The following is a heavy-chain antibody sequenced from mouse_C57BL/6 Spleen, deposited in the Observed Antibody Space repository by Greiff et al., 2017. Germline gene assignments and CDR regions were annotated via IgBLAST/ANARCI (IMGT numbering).Heavy chain of an antibody. J-gene: IGHJ2*01. V-gene: IGHV1-18*01. CDR1: GYTFTDYN. CDR3: ARSNWVYYFDY. Sequence: VESGASVKIPCKASGYTFTDYNMDWVKQSHGKSLEWIGDINPNNGGTIYNQKFKGKATLTVDKSSSTAYMELRSLTSEDTAVYYCARSNWVYYFDYWGQGTTLTVSS. D-gene: IGHD4-1*01. CDR2: INPNNGGT.